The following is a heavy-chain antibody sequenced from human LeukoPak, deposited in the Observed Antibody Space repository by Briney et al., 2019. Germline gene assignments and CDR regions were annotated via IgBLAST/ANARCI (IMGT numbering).Heavy chain of an antibody. CDR3: ARYCSSASCYTYAMDV. CDR2: IDWDDDK. CDR1: GFSLSTSGMC. V-gene: IGHV2-70*11. Sequence: SGPTLVNPTQTLTLTCTFSGFSLSTSGMCESWIRQPPGKALEWLARIDWDDDKYYSTSLKTRLTISKDTSKNQVVLTMTNMDPVDTATYYCARYCSSASCYTYAMDVWGQGTTVTVSS. D-gene: IGHD2-2*02. J-gene: IGHJ6*02.